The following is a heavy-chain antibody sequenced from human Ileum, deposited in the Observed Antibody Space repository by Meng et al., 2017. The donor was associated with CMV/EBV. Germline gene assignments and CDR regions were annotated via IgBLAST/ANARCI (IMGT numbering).Heavy chain of an antibody. V-gene: IGHV6-1*01. CDR3: TYGWPLKY. D-gene: IGHD3-10*01. CDR2: TWYGSKWYY. CDR1: DSVSISTES. J-gene: IGHJ4*02. Sequence: QVQLPQSCAGLGKPSQTLSLTGAGDSVSISTESWNWIRQSPSRGLEWLGRTWYGSKWYYEYAVSVKSRITIIPDTSQNQISLQLNSVTPDDTAVYYCTYGWPLKYWGQGSLVTVSS.